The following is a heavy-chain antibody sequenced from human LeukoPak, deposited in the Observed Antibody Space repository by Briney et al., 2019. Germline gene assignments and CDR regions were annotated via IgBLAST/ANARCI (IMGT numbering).Heavy chain of an antibody. V-gene: IGHV3-23*01. D-gene: IGHD6-13*01. CDR2: ISGSGGST. Sequence: GGTLRLSCAASGFTFSSYGMSWVRQAPGKGLEWVSAISGSGGSTYYADSVKGRFTISRDNSKNTLYLQMNSLRAEDTALYYCAKDSSFGSSRYGGYYFDYWGQGTLVTVSS. CDR1: GFTFSSYG. J-gene: IGHJ4*02. CDR3: AKDSSFGSSRYGGYYFDY.